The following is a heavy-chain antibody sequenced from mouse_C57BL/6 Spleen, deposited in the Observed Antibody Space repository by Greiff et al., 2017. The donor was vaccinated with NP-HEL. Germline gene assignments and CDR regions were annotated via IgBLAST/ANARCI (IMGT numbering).Heavy chain of an antibody. D-gene: IGHD1-1*01. CDR2: IDPSDSYT. J-gene: IGHJ4*01. CDR1: GYTFTSYW. V-gene: IGHV1-69*01. CDR3: ARDYYYGCMDY. Sequence: QVQLQQPGAELVMPGASVKLSCKASGYTFTSYWMHWVKQRPGQGLEWIGEIDPSDSYTNYNQKFKGKSTLTVDKSSSTAYMQLSSLTSEDSAVYYGARDYYYGCMDYWGQGTSVTVSS.